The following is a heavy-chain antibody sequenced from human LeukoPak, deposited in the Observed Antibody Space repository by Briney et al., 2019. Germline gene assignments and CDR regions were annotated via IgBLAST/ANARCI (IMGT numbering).Heavy chain of an antibody. V-gene: IGHV3-74*01. J-gene: IGHJ1*01. Sequence: GGSLRLSCAASGFTFSSYWMHWVRQAPGKGLVWVSRIKSDGGTNYADSVKGRFTISRDNAKNTVSLQMNSLRAEDTGVYYCARAPSEIGGYYPEYFRHWGQGTLVTVSS. CDR1: GFTFSSYW. D-gene: IGHD3-22*01. CDR2: IKSDGGT. CDR3: ARAPSEIGGYYPEYFRH.